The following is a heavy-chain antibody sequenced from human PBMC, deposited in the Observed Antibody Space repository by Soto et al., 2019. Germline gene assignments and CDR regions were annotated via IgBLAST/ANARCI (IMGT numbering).Heavy chain of an antibody. Sequence: EVQLVESGGGLVQPGGSLRLSCAASGFTFSSYSMNWVRQAPGKGLEWVSYISSSSSTIYYADSVKGRFTISRDNVKNSLYLQMNSLRAEDTAVYYCARDAYDSSGYYIYFDYWGQGTLVTVSS. V-gene: IGHV3-48*01. J-gene: IGHJ4*02. CDR3: ARDAYDSSGYYIYFDY. CDR1: GFTFSSYS. CDR2: ISSSSSTI. D-gene: IGHD3-22*01.